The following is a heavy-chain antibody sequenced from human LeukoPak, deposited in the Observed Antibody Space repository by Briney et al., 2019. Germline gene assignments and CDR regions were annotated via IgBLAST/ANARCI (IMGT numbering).Heavy chain of an antibody. J-gene: IGHJ4*02. CDR2: IYYSGNT. CDR3: ARSVSGYQHFDY. V-gene: IGHV4-59*01. CDR1: GGSISHYY. D-gene: IGHD2-2*01. Sequence: PSETLSLTCTVSGGSISHYYWSWIRQPAGKGLEWIGYIYYSGNTNYNPSLKSRVTISVDTSKKQFSLKLSSVTAADTAVYYCARSVSGYQHFDYWGQGTLVTVSS.